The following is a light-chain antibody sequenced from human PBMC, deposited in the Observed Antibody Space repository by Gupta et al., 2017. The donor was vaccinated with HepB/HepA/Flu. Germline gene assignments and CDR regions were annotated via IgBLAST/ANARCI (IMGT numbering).Light chain of an antibody. J-gene: IGLJ3*02. Sequence: QSALTQPASVSRSPGQSITISCTGTSSDVGSYNLVSWYQQYPGKAPKLMIYEVSQRPSGVSNRFSGSKSGNTASLTISGLQAEDEGDYYCSSHAGISTLVFGGGTKLTVL. V-gene: IGLV2-23*02. CDR1: SSDVGSYNL. CDR2: EVS. CDR3: SSHAGISTLV.